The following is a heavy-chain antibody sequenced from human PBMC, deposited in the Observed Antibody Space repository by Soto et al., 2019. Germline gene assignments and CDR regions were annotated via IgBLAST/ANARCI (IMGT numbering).Heavy chain of an antibody. V-gene: IGHV3-9*01. Sequence: SLKISCAASGFTFDDYAMHWVRQAPGKGLQWVSGISWNSASTGYAESVRGRFTISRDNSKNSLYLQISSLRPEDTAMYYCVKDTKHMGTLGWFVSWGQGTLVTVSS. CDR1: GFTFDDYA. J-gene: IGHJ5*02. D-gene: IGHD6-19*01. CDR3: VKDTKHMGTLGWFVS. CDR2: ISWNSAST.